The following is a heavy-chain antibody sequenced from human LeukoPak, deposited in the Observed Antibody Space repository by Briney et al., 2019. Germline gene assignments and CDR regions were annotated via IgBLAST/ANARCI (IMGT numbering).Heavy chain of an antibody. V-gene: IGHV7-4-1*02. Sequence: ASVKVSCKASGYTFTSYAMNWVRQAPGQGLEWMGWINTNTGNPTYAQGFTGRFVFSLDTSVSTAYLQISSLKAEDTAVYYCVYDLWSGRDDYWGQGTLVTVSS. CDR1: GYTFTSYA. J-gene: IGHJ4*02. CDR3: VYDLWSGRDDY. D-gene: IGHD3-3*01. CDR2: INTNTGNP.